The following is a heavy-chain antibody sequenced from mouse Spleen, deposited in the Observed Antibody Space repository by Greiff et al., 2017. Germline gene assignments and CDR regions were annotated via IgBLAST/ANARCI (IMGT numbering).Heavy chain of an antibody. V-gene: IGHV5-6-3*01. J-gene: IGHJ1*01. CDR1: GFTFSSYA. Sequence: EVQGVESGGGLVKPGGSLKLSCAASGFTFSSYAMSWVRQTPEKRLEWVAAINSNGGSTYYPDTVKDRFTISRDNAKNTLYLQMSSLRSEDTALYYCAREGSNFYWYFDVWGAGTTVTVSS. D-gene: IGHD2-5*01. CDR2: INSNGGST. CDR3: AREGSNFYWYFDV.